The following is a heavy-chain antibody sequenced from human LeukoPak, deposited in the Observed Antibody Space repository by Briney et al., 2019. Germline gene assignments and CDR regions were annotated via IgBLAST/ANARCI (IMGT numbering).Heavy chain of an antibody. CDR2: ISGSGGST. Sequence: PGGSLRLSCAASGLTFSSYAMSWVRQAPGKGLEWVSAISGSGGSTYYADSVKGRFTISRDNSKNTLYLQMNSLRAEDTAVYYCAKDLYYDFWSGSYYYYGMDVWGQGTTVTVSS. J-gene: IGHJ6*02. CDR3: AKDLYYDFWSGSYYYYGMDV. D-gene: IGHD3-3*01. CDR1: GLTFSSYA. V-gene: IGHV3-23*01.